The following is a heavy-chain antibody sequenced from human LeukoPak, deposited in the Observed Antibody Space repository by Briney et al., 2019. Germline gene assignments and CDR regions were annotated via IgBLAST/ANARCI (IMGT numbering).Heavy chain of an antibody. J-gene: IGHJ6*02. V-gene: IGHV4-34*01. Sequence: SETLSLTCAVYGGPFSGYYWSWIRQPPGKGLEWIGEINHSGSTNYNPSLKSRVTISVDTSKNQFSLKLSSVTAADTAVYYCASNKVGALGLARYYYYGMDVWGQGTTVTVSS. CDR1: GGPFSGYY. CDR3: ASNKVGALGLARYYYYGMDV. CDR2: INHSGST. D-gene: IGHD1-26*01.